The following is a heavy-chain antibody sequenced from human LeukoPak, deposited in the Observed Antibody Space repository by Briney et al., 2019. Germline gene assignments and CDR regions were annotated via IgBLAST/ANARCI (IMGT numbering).Heavy chain of an antibody. D-gene: IGHD6-13*01. V-gene: IGHV5-10-1*01. CDR1: GYSFTSYW. J-gene: IGHJ4*02. Sequence: GESLKISCKGSGYSFTSYWISWVRQMPGKGLEWMGRIDPSDSYTKYSPSFQGRVTISADKSISTAYLQWSSLQASDTAMYYCARRVRYGSSWDFDYWGQGTLVTVSS. CDR3: ARRVRYGSSWDFDY. CDR2: IDPSDSYT.